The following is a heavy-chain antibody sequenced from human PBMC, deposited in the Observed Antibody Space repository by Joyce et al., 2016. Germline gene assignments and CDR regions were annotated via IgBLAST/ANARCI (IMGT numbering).Heavy chain of an antibody. D-gene: IGHD3-10*01. CDR3: ATSLPSRVGGFQFFGLDV. J-gene: IGHJ6*02. CDR2: IYNSGTT. CDR1: GDSFSDTSYY. V-gene: IGHV4-61*01. Sequence: HLQESGPGLVKPSETLSLTCTISGDSFSDTSYYWSWIRQPPGKGLVWLGFIYNSGTTHYNPALGGRLSSSAGAAKKQVSRRLTSVTSADTAVYYCATSLPSRVGGFQFFGLDVWGQGTTVIVS.